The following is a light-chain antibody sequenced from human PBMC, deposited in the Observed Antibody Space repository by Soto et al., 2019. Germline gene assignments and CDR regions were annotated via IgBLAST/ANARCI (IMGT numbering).Light chain of an antibody. Sequence: QSVLTQPPSASGTPGQRVTISCSGSSSNIGSYTVNWYQLLPGTAPKLLIYNNHRPSGVPDRFSGSKSGTSASLAISGLQSEDEADYYCAAWDDSLNGRLFGGGTKLTVL. CDR3: AAWDDSLNGRL. V-gene: IGLV1-44*01. J-gene: IGLJ2*01. CDR2: NN. CDR1: SSNIGSYT.